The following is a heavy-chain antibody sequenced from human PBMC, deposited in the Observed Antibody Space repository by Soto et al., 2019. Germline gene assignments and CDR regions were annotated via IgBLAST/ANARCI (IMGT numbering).Heavy chain of an antibody. J-gene: IGHJ4*02. CDR2: INSDGSRT. Sequence: EVQLVESGGGLVQPGGSLRLSCAASGFTFSSYWMHWVRQAPGKGLVWVSRINSDGSRTGYADSVKCRFTISRDNAKNTLYLRMNSLQAEDRAVYYCVRASLVVAAATREDYWGQGTLVTVSS. D-gene: IGHD2-15*01. V-gene: IGHV3-74*01. CDR1: GFTFSSYW. CDR3: VRASLVVAAATREDY.